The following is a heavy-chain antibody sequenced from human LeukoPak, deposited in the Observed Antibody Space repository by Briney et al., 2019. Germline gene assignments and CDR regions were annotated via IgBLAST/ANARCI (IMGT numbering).Heavy chain of an antibody. CDR3: ARIDSVKYYFDY. Sequence: SETLSLTCTVSGGSISSYYWSWIRQPPGKGLEWIGYIYYSGSTNYNPSLKSRVTISVDASKNQFSLKLSSVTAADTAVYYCARIDSVKYYFDYWGQGTLVTVSS. D-gene: IGHD3-22*01. J-gene: IGHJ4*02. V-gene: IGHV4-59*01. CDR1: GGSISSYY. CDR2: IYYSGST.